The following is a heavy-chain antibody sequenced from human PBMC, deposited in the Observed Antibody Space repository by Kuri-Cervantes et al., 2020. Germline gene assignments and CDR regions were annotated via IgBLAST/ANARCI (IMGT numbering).Heavy chain of an antibody. Sequence: GGSLRLSCAASGFTFSSYGIHWVRQAPGRGLEWVAIISYDGSNKYCADSVKGRFTISRDNSKNTLYLQMNSLRAEDTAVYYCAKDFSSGSVDTAMVLDYWGQGTLVTVSS. CDR2: ISYDGSNK. D-gene: IGHD5-18*01. V-gene: IGHV3-30*18. J-gene: IGHJ4*02. CDR1: GFTFSSYG. CDR3: AKDFSSGSVDTAMVLDY.